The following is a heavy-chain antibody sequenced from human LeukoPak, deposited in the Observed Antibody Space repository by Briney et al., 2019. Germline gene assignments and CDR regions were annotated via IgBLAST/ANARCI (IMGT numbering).Heavy chain of an antibody. V-gene: IGHV3-21*01. D-gene: IGHD1-26*01. Sequence: GGSLRLSCAASGFTFSGYRMNWVRQAPGKGLEWVSSINSSGSNIYYADSVRGRFTISRDNAKNTLYLQMNSLRAEDTAVYYCARYPGRYYMDVWGKGTTVTVSS. CDR3: ARYPGRYYMDV. J-gene: IGHJ6*03. CDR1: GFTFSGYR. CDR2: INSSGSNI.